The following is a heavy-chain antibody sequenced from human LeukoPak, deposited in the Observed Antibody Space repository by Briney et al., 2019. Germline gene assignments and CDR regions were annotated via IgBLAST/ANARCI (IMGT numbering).Heavy chain of an antibody. V-gene: IGHV3-7*01. D-gene: IGHD1-1*01. CDR2: IKQDGSEK. J-gene: IGHJ4*02. Sequence: GGSLRLSCAASGFTFSSYWMSWVRQAPGKGLEWVANIKQDGSEKYYVDSVKGRFTISRDNAKNSLYLQMNSLRAEDTAVYYCAREVQLERLGFGKEGSAFDYWGQGTLVTVSS. CDR1: GFTFSSYW. CDR3: AREVQLERLGFGKEGSAFDY.